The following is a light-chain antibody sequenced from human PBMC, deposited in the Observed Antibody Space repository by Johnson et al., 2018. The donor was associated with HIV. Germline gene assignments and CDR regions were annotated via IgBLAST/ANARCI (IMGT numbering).Light chain of an antibody. CDR1: NSNIGNNY. CDR2: ENN. J-gene: IGLJ1*01. V-gene: IGLV1-51*02. Sequence: QSVLTQPPSVSAAPGQKVTISCSGSNSNIGNNYVSWYQQLPGTAPKLLIYENNQRSSGIPDRFSGSKSATSATLGITGLQTGDEADYYCETWDSSLSGYYGFGTGTKLTVL. CDR3: ETWDSSLSGYYG.